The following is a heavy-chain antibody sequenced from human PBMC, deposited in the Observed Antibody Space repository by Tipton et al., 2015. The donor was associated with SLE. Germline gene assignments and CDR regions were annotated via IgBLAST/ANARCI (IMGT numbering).Heavy chain of an antibody. D-gene: IGHD3-3*01. CDR1: GVSISYYY. J-gene: IGHJ3*02. V-gene: IGHV4-59*12. CDR3: ARDFVEGHPTEALDI. Sequence: TLSLTCTVSGVSISYYYWSWIRQPPGKGLEWIGYLDDSGSTHYRPSLESRVTISVDTSKNQFSLEMRSVTAADTAMYYCARDFVEGHPTEALDIWGQGTMVTVSS. CDR2: LDDSGST.